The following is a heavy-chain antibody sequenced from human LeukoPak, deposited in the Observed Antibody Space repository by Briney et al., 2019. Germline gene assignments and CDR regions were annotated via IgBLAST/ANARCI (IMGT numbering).Heavy chain of an antibody. CDR2: IRYDGSNK. J-gene: IGHJ4*02. CDR1: GFTFSSYG. D-gene: IGHD3-22*01. V-gene: IGHV3-30*02. CDR3: AKGGAYYDSYLIDY. Sequence: GGSLRLSCAASGFTFSSYGMHWVRQAPGKGLEWVAFIRYDGSNKYYADSVKGRFTISGDNSKNTLYLQMNSLRTEDTAVYYCAKGGAYYDSYLIDYWGQGTLVTVSS.